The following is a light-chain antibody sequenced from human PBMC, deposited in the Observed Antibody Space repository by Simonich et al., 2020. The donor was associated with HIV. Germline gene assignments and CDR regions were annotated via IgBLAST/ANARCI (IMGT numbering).Light chain of an antibody. Sequence: EIVLTQSPATLSLSPGERATLCCRASQSVSSYLAWYQQKPGQAPRLLVYEASNRATGFPTRFIGSGSVTDFTLTISSLEPEDFAVYYCKQRSNWPITFGQGTRLEVK. V-gene: IGKV3-11*01. CDR3: KQRSNWPIT. CDR2: EAS. J-gene: IGKJ5*01. CDR1: QSVSSY.